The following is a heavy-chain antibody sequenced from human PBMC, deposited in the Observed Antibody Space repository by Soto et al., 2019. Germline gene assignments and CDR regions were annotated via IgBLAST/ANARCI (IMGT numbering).Heavy chain of an antibody. J-gene: IGHJ6*02. CDR1: GYTFTSYA. CDR2: INAGNGNT. D-gene: IGHD6-19*01. CDR3: ARDRYSSGWYVYYYRIVDYGMDV. Sequence: VASVKVSCKASGYTFTSYAMHWVRQAPGQRLEWMGWINAGNGNTKYSQKFQGRVTITRGTSASTAYMELSSLRSEDTAVYYCARDRYSSGWYVYYYRIVDYGMDVWGQGTTVTVSS. V-gene: IGHV1-3*01.